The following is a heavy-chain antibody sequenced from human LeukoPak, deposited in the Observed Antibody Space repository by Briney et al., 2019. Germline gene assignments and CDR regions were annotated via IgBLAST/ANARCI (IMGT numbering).Heavy chain of an antibody. J-gene: IGHJ4*02. CDR2: ISYDGSNK. CDR3: SKLGPPAAMDGVVDY. V-gene: IGHV3-30*18. Sequence: GGSLRLSCAASGFTFSSYGMHWVRQDPGKGLEWVAVISYDGSNKYYADSVKGRFTISRDNSKNTLYLQINRLRAEDTDVYYCSKLGPPAAMDGVVDYWGQGTLVTVSS. D-gene: IGHD2-2*01. CDR1: GFTFSSYG.